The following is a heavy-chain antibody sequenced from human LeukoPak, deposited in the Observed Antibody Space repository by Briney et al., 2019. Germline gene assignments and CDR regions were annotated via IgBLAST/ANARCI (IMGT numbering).Heavy chain of an antibody. CDR2: IYSDGNT. Sequence: GGSLRLSCAASGFTFSDYYMSWIRQAPGKGLEWVSVIYSDGNTHYADSVKGRFTISRDNSKNTVYLQMNSLGVEDTAMYYCARDDSSGPYDYWGQGTLVTVSS. V-gene: IGHV3-53*01. J-gene: IGHJ4*02. CDR3: ARDDSSGPYDY. D-gene: IGHD3-10*01. CDR1: GFTFSDYY.